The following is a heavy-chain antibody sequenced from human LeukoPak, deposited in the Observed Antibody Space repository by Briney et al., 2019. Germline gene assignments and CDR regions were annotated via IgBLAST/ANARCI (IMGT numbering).Heavy chain of an antibody. J-gene: IGHJ4*02. CDR3: AKDFRTGYNYFDY. V-gene: IGHV3-23*01. CDR1: GFTFSSYA. Sequence: HAGGSLRLSCAASGFTFSSYAMSWVRQAPGKGLEWVSAISGSGGSTYYADPVKGRFTISRDNSKNTLYLQMNSLRAEDTAVYYCAKDFRTGYNYFDYWGQGTLVTVSS. D-gene: IGHD3/OR15-3a*01. CDR2: ISGSGGST.